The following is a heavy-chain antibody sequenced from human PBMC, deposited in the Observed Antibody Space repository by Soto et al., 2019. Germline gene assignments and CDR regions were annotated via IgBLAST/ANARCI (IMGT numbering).Heavy chain of an antibody. D-gene: IGHD3-10*01. V-gene: IGHV4-34*01. CDR2: IDYRGST. CDR3: ARHTPLYASGSSRFDP. J-gene: IGHJ5*02. Sequence: PSETLSLTCAVYGGSFSGYYWGWIRQPPGKGLEWIGTIDYRGSTNYNPSLKSRVTVSVDTSKNQFSLKVTSVTAADTAMYYCARHTPLYASGSSRFDPWGQGALVTVSS. CDR1: GGSFSGYY.